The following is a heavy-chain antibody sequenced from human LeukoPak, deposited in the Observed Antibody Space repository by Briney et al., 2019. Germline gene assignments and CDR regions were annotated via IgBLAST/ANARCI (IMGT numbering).Heavy chain of an antibody. J-gene: IGHJ5*02. CDR1: GGTFSSYA. CDR2: IIPIFGTA. Sequence: ASVKVSCKASGGTFSSYAISWVRQAPGQGLEWMGGIIPIFGTANYAQKFQGRVTITADESTSTAYMELSSLRSEDTAVYYCARDPYQSGTNNWFDPWGQGTLVTVSS. V-gene: IGHV1-69*13. CDR3: ARDPYQSGTNNWFDP.